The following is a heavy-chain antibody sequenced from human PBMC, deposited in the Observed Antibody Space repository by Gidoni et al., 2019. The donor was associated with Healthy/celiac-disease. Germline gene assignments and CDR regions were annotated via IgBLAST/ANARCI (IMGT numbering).Heavy chain of an antibody. CDR3: ARGLRIGFDP. V-gene: IGHV3-48*03. CDR2: ISSSGSTI. J-gene: IGHJ5*02. Sequence: EVQLVESGGGLVQPGGTLRLSCAASGFTFSSYEMNWVRQAPGKGLGWVSYISSSGSTIYYADSVKGRFTISRDNAKNSLYLQMNSLRAEDTAVYYCARGLRIGFDPWGQGTLVTVSS. D-gene: IGHD1-26*01. CDR1: GFTFSSYE.